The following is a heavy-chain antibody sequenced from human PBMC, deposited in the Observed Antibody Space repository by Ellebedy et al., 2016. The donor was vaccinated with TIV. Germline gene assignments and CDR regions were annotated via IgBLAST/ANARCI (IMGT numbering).Heavy chain of an antibody. CDR3: ARGASGTYYYYYMNV. D-gene: IGHD1-26*01. Sequence: PGGSLRLSCAASGSTFEDNGMSWVRQAPGKGLEWVSGISWNGGSIGYADSVKGRFTISRANAKRSLYLQMSSLRVEDTALYHCARGASGTYYYYYMNVWGKGTTVTVSS. V-gene: IGHV3-20*01. CDR1: GSTFEDNG. CDR2: ISWNGGSI. J-gene: IGHJ6*03.